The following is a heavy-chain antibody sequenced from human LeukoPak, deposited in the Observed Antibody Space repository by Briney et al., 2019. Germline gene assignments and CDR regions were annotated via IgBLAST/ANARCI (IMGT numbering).Heavy chain of an antibody. V-gene: IGHV3-23*01. CDR1: GFTFSSYA. D-gene: IGHD3-10*01. CDR3: AKEMMLRGAYFDY. Sequence: GGSLRLSCAASGFTFSSYALSWVRQAPGEGLEWVSAISGSGGSIYYAESVKGRFTISRDNSKNTLYLQMNSLRAEDTAVYYCAKEMMLRGAYFDYWGQGALVAVSA. CDR2: ISGSGGSI. J-gene: IGHJ4*02.